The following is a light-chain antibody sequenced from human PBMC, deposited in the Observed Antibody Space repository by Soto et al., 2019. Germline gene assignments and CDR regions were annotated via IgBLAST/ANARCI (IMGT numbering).Light chain of an antibody. V-gene: IGKV2-28*01. CDR1: QSLLHSNGYNY. CDR2: LGS. Sequence: DIVMTEAPLSLPVTPGEPASISCSSIQSLLHSNGYNYLDWYLQKPGQSQQLLIYLGSNRSSGVPDRFSGSGSGTDFTLKISRVEAEDVGVYYCMQALQTPWTFGQGTKVDIK. J-gene: IGKJ1*01. CDR3: MQALQTPWT.